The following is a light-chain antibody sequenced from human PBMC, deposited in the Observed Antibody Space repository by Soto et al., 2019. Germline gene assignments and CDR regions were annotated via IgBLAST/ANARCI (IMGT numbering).Light chain of an antibody. Sequence: DIQMTQSPSTLSASVGDRVTITCRASQSISSWLAWYQQKPGKAPKLLIYKASSLESGVPSSFSGSGSGTEFTLTISILQPDDFATYYCQQYNIYSWTFGQGTKVEIK. J-gene: IGKJ1*01. CDR1: QSISSW. V-gene: IGKV1-5*03. CDR3: QQYNIYSWT. CDR2: KAS.